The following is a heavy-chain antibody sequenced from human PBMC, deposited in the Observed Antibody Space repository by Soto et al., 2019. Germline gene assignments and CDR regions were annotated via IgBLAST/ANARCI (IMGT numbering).Heavy chain of an antibody. CDR3: ARERTGDPTFFDY. CDR2: IYYSGST. V-gene: IGHV4-61*01. CDR1: GGSVSSGSYF. J-gene: IGHJ4*02. D-gene: IGHD1-1*01. Sequence: NPSETLSLTCTVSGGSVSSGSYFWSWIRQPPGKGLEWIGYIYYSGSTDYNSSLKSRVTISVDTSKNQFSLRLSSVTAADTAVYYCARERTGDPTFFDYWGQGTLVTVSS.